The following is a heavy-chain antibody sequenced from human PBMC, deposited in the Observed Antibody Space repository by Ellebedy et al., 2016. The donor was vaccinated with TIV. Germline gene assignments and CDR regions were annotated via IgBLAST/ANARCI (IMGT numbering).Heavy chain of an antibody. CDR2: ISYDGSAK. D-gene: IGHD3-16*01. J-gene: IGHJ4*02. Sequence: GESLKISCAASGFSLSDFGMHWVRQAPGKGLEWVAAISYDGSAKYYADSVKGRFTISRDPSKSMLNLQMNSLRGKDTALYYCVKERDWGSYHDSDYWGRGTLVTVSS. CDR1: GFSLSDFG. CDR3: VKERDWGSYHDSDY. V-gene: IGHV3-30*18.